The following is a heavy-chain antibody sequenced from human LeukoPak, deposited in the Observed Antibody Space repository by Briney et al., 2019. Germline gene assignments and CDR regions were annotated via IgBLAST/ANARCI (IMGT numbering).Heavy chain of an antibody. Sequence: SVKVSCKASGGTFSSYAISWVRQAPGQGLEWMGGITPIFGTANYAQKFQGRVTITADESTSTAYMELSSLRSEDTAVYYCAREGPYSSSFDYWGQGTLVTVSS. D-gene: IGHD6-13*01. CDR3: AREGPYSSSFDY. V-gene: IGHV1-69*13. J-gene: IGHJ4*02. CDR1: GGTFSSYA. CDR2: ITPIFGTA.